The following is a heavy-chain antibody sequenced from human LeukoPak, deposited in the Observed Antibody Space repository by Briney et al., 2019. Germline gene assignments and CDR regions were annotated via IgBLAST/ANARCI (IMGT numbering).Heavy chain of an antibody. CDR1: GFTFSSYS. J-gene: IGHJ4*02. CDR3: AREPMVQGVTLDY. D-gene: IGHD3-10*01. V-gene: IGHV3-21*01. CDR2: ISSSSSYI. Sequence: GGSLRLSCAASGFTFSSYSMNWVRQAPGKGLEWVSSISSSSSYIYYADSVKGRFTISRDNAKNSLYLQMNSLRAEDTDVCYCAREPMVQGVTLDYWGQGTLVTVSS.